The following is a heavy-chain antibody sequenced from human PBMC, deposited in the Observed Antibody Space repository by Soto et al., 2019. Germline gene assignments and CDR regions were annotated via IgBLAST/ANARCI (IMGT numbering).Heavy chain of an antibody. D-gene: IGHD4-4*01. CDR3: TRGRTVTTLYWFDP. V-gene: IGHV3-49*03. J-gene: IGHJ5*02. CDR2: IRSKAYGGTT. CDR1: GFTFGDYA. Sequence: TGASLRLSCTASGFTFGDYAMSWFRQAPGKGLEWVGFIRSKAYGGTTEYAASVKGRFTISRDDSKSIVYLQMNSLKTEDTAVYYCTRGRTVTTLYWFDPWGQGTVVTVSS.